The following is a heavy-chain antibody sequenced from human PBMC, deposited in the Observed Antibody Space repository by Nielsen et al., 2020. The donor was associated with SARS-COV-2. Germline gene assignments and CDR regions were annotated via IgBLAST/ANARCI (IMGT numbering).Heavy chain of an antibody. CDR3: ARDAYGDSSFYSYGLDV. D-gene: IGHD4-17*01. Sequence: SETLSLTCTVSGGSIRSHYWSWIRKSPGKALEWIGYFYYSGSTDYNPSLKSRVSISKDTSKNQFSLKLNSVTAADTAVYYCARDAYGDSSFYSYGLDVWGQGTTVAVSS. CDR2: FYYSGST. V-gene: IGHV4-59*11. CDR1: GGSIRSHY. J-gene: IGHJ6*02.